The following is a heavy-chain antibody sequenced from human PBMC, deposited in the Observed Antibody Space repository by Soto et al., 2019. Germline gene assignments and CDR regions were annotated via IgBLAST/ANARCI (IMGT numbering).Heavy chain of an antibody. CDR2: IKSKADGETT. CDR1: GFNFINAW. V-gene: IGHV3-15*07. Sequence: EVQLVESGGGLVEPGGSLRLSCAASGFNFINAWMHWVRQAPGKGLEWVGRIKSKADGETTDYSAPVKGRFIISRDDSKYTLYLHINSLKMEDTAVYYCSALGVWGQGTTVTVSS. J-gene: IGHJ6*02. CDR3: SALGV. D-gene: IGHD1-26*01.